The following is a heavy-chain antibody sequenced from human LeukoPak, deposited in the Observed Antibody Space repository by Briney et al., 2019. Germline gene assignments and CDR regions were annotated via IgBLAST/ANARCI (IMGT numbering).Heavy chain of an antibody. Sequence: GGSLRLSCAASGFTFSSYWMHWVRQAPGKGLVWVSRINRDGSSTSYADSVKGRFTISRDNAKNTLYLQMNSLRAEDTAVYYCAREDSSGWYSGNWFDPWGQGTLLTVST. V-gene: IGHV3-74*01. CDR3: AREDSSGWYSGNWFDP. J-gene: IGHJ5*02. CDR1: GFTFSSYW. CDR2: INRDGSST. D-gene: IGHD6-19*01.